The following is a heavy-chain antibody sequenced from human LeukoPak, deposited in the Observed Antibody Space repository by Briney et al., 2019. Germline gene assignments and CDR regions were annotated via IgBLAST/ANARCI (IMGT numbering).Heavy chain of an antibody. CDR1: GFTFSSYA. D-gene: IGHD6-13*01. CDR3: AREGDSSSWRFDY. Sequence: GGSLRLSCAASGFTFSSYAMHWVRQAPGKGLEWVAVISYDGSNKYYADSVKGRFTISRDNSKNTLYLQMNSLRAEDTAVYYCAREGDSSSWRFDYWGQGTLVTVSS. J-gene: IGHJ4*02. CDR2: ISYDGSNK. V-gene: IGHV3-30-3*01.